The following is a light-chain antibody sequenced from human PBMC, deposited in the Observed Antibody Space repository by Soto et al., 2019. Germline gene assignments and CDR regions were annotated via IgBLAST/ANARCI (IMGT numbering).Light chain of an antibody. V-gene: IGLV1-44*01. CDR2: SDN. CDR1: SSNIGSNT. Sequence: QAVVTQPPSASGTPGQRVTISCSGGSSNIGSNTVNWYQQLPGTAPKLLMYSDNQRPSGVPDRFSGSKSGTSASLAISGLQSEDEADYYCAAWDDRSNGVVVGGGTKLTVL. CDR3: AAWDDRSNGVV. J-gene: IGLJ2*01.